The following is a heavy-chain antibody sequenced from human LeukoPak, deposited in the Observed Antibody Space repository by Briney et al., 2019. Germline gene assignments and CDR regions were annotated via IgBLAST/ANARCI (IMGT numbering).Heavy chain of an antibody. CDR2: ISSSSSYI. J-gene: IGHJ5*02. V-gene: IGHV3-21*01. Sequence: GGSLRLSCAASGFTFSNYGMNWVRQAPGKGLEWVSSISSSSSYIYYADSVKGRFTISRDNAKNSLYLQMNSLRAEDTAVYYCARGLHCSSTSCFSLDWFDPWGQGTLVTVSS. D-gene: IGHD2-2*01. CDR1: GFTFSNYG. CDR3: ARGLHCSSTSCFSLDWFDP.